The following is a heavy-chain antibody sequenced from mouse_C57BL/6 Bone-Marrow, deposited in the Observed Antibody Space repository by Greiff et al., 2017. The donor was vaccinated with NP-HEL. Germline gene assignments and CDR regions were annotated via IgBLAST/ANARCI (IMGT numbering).Heavy chain of an antibody. CDR3: ASAELRSYFYAMDY. CDR1: GYTFTDYN. Sequence: EVQLQQSGPELVKPGASVKLPCTASGYTFTDYNMDWVKQSHGKSLEWIGDINPNNGGTIYNQKFKGKSTLTVDKSSSTAYMELRSQTADDTSIYYCASAELRSYFYAMDYWGQGTSVTVSS. V-gene: IGHV1-18*01. D-gene: IGHD1-1*01. CDR2: INPNNGGT. J-gene: IGHJ4*01.